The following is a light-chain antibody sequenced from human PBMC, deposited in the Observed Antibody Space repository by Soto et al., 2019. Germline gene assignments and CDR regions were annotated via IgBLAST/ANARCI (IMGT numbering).Light chain of an antibody. Sequence: QSALTQPASVSGSPGQSIALSCTGTSSDVGSHDLVSWYQQQSVKVPKLIIYDVSSRPSVVSNRFSGSKSGNTASLTISGLQAEDEADYYCSSFTSTTTYVFATGTKVTVL. CDR1: SSDVGSHDL. V-gene: IGLV2-14*02. CDR2: DVS. J-gene: IGLJ1*01. CDR3: SSFTSTTTYV.